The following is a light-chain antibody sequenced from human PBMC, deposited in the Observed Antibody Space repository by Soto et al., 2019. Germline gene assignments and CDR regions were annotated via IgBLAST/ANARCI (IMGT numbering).Light chain of an antibody. CDR2: SNN. V-gene: IGLV1-44*01. CDR3: AAWDDSLNGHV. Sequence: QSVLTQPPSASGTPGQRVTISCSGSSSNIGSNTVNWYQQLPGTAPKLLICSNNQRPSGVPDRFSGSKSGTSASLAISGLQSEDEADYYCAAWDDSLNGHVFGTGTKLTVL. J-gene: IGLJ1*01. CDR1: SSNIGSNT.